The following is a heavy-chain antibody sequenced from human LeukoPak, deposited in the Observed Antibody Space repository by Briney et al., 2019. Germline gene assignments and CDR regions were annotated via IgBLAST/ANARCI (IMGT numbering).Heavy chain of an antibody. D-gene: IGHD4-11*01. CDR1: GGSISSNNW. Sequence: SETLSLTCAVSGGSISSNNWWSWVRQPPGKGLEWIGEIYHSGSTNYSPSLKSRVTISVDKSKNQFSLNLSSVTAADTAVYYCARSYSNYVHWYFDLWGRGALVTVSS. J-gene: IGHJ2*01. V-gene: IGHV4-4*02. CDR2: IYHSGST. CDR3: ARSYSNYVHWYFDL.